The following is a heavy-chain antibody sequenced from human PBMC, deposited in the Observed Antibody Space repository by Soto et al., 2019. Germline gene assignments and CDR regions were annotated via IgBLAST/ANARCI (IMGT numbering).Heavy chain of an antibody. CDR3: TPDLELSLTNY. J-gene: IGHJ4*02. V-gene: IGHV3-23*01. Sequence: PGGSLRLSCAASGFTFSSYAMSWVRQAPGKGLEWVSAISGSGGSTYYADSAKGRFTISRDDSKNTLYLQMNSLKTEDTAVYYCTPDLELSLTNYWGQGTLVTVSS. D-gene: IGHD3-16*02. CDR1: GFTFSSYA. CDR2: ISGSGGST.